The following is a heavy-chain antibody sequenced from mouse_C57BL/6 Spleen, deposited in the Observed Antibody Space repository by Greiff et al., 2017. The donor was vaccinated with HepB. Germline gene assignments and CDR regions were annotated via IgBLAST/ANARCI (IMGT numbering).Heavy chain of an antibody. J-gene: IGHJ1*03. Sequence: VQLQQPGTELVKPGASVKLSCKASGYTFTSYWMHWVKQRPGQGLEWIGNINPSNGGTNYNEKFKSKATLTVDKSSSTAYMQLSSLTSEDSAVYYCARWYYGSSYAYWYFDVWGTGTTVTVSS. CDR3: ARWYYGSSYAYWYFDV. CDR2: INPSNGGT. V-gene: IGHV1-53*01. CDR1: GYTFTSYW. D-gene: IGHD1-1*01.